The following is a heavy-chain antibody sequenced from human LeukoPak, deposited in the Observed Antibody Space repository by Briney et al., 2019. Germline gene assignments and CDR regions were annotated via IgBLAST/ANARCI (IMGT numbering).Heavy chain of an antibody. CDR2: ISSSSIHI. CDR1: GFTFSRYS. J-gene: IGHJ4*02. CDR3: ARGADNYGYIFDS. Sequence: GRSLRLACAASGFTFSRYSINCVRQAPGKGLEWVASISSSSIHIYYADSVKGRFTISRDNAKNSLYLQMNSLRAEDTAVYYCARGADNYGYIFDSWGQGTLVTVSS. D-gene: IGHD5-18*01. V-gene: IGHV3-21*01.